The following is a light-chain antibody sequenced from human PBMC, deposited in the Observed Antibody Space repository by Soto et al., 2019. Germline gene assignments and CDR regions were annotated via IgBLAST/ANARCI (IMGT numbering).Light chain of an antibody. V-gene: IGLV1-40*01. CDR3: QSSDSSLSGSRV. Sequence: QSVLTQPPSVSGAPGQRVTISCTGSSSNIGAGYHVHWYQQLPGTAPKLLIYGNSNRPSGVPDRFAGSRSGTSASLAITGLQAEDEAEYYCQSSDSSLSGSRVFGTGTKLTVL. CDR1: SSNIGAGYH. J-gene: IGLJ1*01. CDR2: GNS.